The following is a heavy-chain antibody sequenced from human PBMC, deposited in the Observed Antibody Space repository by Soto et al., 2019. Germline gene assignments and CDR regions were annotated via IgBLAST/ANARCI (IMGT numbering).Heavy chain of an antibody. CDR1: GYTFTSYY. D-gene: IGHD6-13*01. Sequence: QVQLVQSGAEVKKPGASVKVSCKASGYTFTSYYMHWVRQAPGQGLEWMGIINPSGRSTSYAQKFKGRVTMTRDTSKSTVYLQLSSLRSEDTAVYYCARARRLAAAGSWDFDYWGQGTLVTVSS. V-gene: IGHV1-46*01. CDR2: INPSGRST. J-gene: IGHJ4*02. CDR3: ARARRLAAAGSWDFDY.